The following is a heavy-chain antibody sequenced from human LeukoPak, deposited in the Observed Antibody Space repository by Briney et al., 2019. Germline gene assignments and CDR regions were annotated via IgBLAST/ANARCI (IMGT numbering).Heavy chain of an antibody. Sequence: GGSLRLSCAATGFTFSSYGMHWVRQAPGKGLEWVAVIWYDGSNKYYADSVKGRFTISRDNSKNTQYLQMDSLRAEDTAVYYCVRDQGYGSFRDLDYGGQGTLVTVSS. D-gene: IGHD3-10*01. V-gene: IGHV3-33*08. CDR2: IWYDGSNK. J-gene: IGHJ4*02. CDR3: VRDQGYGSFRDLDY. CDR1: GFTFSSYG.